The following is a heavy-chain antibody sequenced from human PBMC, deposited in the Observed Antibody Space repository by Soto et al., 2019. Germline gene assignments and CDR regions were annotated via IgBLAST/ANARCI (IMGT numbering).Heavy chain of an antibody. D-gene: IGHD5-18*01. CDR2: ISGSGRTT. Sequence: EAQLVESGGALVQPGGSLTLSCAATGFTFSSYTINWVRQAPGKGLEWVSYISGSGRTTYYADSVKGRFTISRDNAKNSMSLQLSSVREENAVLYYCARVRVYAYGGAFAIWGQGTMVTVSS. V-gene: IGHV3-48*02. CDR3: ARVRVYAYGGAFAI. J-gene: IGHJ3*02. CDR1: GFTFSSYT.